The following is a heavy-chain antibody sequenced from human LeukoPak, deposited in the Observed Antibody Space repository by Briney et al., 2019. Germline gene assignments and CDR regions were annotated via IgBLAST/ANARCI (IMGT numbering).Heavy chain of an antibody. CDR2: IYPGDSDT. V-gene: IGHV5-51*01. CDR3: ARRPRYCSGGSCYLDY. D-gene: IGHD2-15*01. J-gene: IGHJ4*02. CDR1: GXSFTSYW. Sequence: GESLKISCKGSGXSFTSYWIGWVRQMPGKGLEWMGFIYPGDSDTRYSPSFQGQVTISADKSITTAYLQWSSLKASDTAMYYCARRPRYCSGGSCYLDYWGQGTLVTVSS.